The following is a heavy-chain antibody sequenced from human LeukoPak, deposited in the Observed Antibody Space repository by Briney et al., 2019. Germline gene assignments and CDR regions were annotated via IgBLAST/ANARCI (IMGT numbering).Heavy chain of an antibody. J-gene: IGHJ4*02. V-gene: IGHV4-59*08. CDR2: IYYSGST. CDR3: ARHRYDSSGYYSFDY. CDR1: GGSISRYY. Sequence: PSETLSLTCTVSGGSISRYYWSWIRQPPGKELEWIGYIYYSGSTNYNPSLKSRVTISVDTSKNQFSLKLSSVTAADTAVYYCARHRYDSSGYYSFDYWGQGTLVTVSS. D-gene: IGHD3-22*01.